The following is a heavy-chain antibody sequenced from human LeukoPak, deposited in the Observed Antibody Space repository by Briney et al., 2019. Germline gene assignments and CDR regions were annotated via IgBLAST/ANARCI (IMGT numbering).Heavy chain of an antibody. D-gene: IGHD6-19*01. Sequence: PGGSLRLSCAASGFTFSRYAMYWVRQAPGKGLEYVSAISTNGGSTYYENSVKGRFSISRDNSKNTLYLEMGSLRDEDMAVYYCARAWDDIAVAGLDYWGQGTLVTVSS. V-gene: IGHV3-64*01. CDR3: ARAWDDIAVAGLDY. CDR2: ISTNGGST. CDR1: GFTFSRYA. J-gene: IGHJ4*02.